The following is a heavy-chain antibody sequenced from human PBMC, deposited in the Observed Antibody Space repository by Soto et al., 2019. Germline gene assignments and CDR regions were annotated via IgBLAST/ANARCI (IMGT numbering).Heavy chain of an antibody. D-gene: IGHD6-13*01. CDR2: ISGSGGGT. Sequence: VKLLESGGGLVQPGGSLRLSCAASGFTFSSYAMSWVRQAPGKGLEWVSGISGSGGGTYHADSVKGRFTLSRDNSRTTLYLQMNTLRAEDTAVYYCAKDRDRSHHDYWGQAILVTVSS. J-gene: IGHJ4*02. CDR3: AKDRDRSHHDY. CDR1: GFTFSSYA. V-gene: IGHV3-23*01.